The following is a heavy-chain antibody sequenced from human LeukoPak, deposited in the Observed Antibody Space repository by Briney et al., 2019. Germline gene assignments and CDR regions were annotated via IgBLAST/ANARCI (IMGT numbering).Heavy chain of an antibody. CDR1: GFTLSSYA. J-gene: IGHJ4*02. V-gene: IGHV3-23*01. D-gene: IGHD3-22*01. CDR3: AKPDTASSGFIPYYFDY. Sequence: AGGSLRLSCAASGFTLSSYAMSWVRQAPGKGLEWASAISGSGGSTYYADSVKGRFTISRDNSKNTLYLQMNSLRAEDTAVYYCAKPDTASSGFIPYYFDYWGQATLVTVSS. CDR2: ISGSGGST.